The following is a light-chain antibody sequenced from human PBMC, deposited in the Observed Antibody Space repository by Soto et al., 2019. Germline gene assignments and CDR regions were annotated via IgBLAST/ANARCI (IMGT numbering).Light chain of an antibody. CDR1: SSDIGGYNY. V-gene: IGLV2-14*03. Sequence: QSVLTQPASVSGSPGQSITISCTGTSSDIGGYNYVSWYQQHPGKAPKLLISDVTNRPSGVSNRFSGSKSANTASLTISGLQAEDEAEYYCSSYTRSTTFVFGPGTKVTVL. J-gene: IGLJ1*01. CDR2: DVT. CDR3: SSYTRSTTFV.